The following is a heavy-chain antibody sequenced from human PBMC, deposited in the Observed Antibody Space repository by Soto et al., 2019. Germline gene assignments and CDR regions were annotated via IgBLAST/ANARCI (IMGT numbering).Heavy chain of an antibody. V-gene: IGHV1-46*01. D-gene: IGHD2-2*01. CDR2: INPSGGTT. Sequence: GASVKVSCKASGYTFSIYYIHWVRQAPGQGLEWMGAINPSGGTTAYAQKFQGRVAMTTDTSTSTVYMDLRSLRLEDTAVYFCVRGYCSGTTCQGDFQHWG. CDR1: GYTFSIYY. CDR3: VRGYCSGTTCQGDFQH. J-gene: IGHJ1*01.